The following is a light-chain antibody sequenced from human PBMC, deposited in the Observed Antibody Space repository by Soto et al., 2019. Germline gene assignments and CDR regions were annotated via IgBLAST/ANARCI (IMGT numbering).Light chain of an antibody. CDR2: GNS. CDR1: TSNIGTGYD. V-gene: IGLV1-40*01. J-gene: IGLJ3*02. Sequence: LTQPPSVSGAPGQRVTISCTGSTSNIGTGYDVHWYQQLPGTAPKLLIYGNSKRPSGVPDRISGSKSGSSASLAITGLQADDEADYYCQSYDMSLSGWVFGGGTKVTVL. CDR3: QSYDMSLSGWV.